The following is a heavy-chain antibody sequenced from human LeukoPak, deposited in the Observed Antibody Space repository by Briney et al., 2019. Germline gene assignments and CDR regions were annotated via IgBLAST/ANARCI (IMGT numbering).Heavy chain of an antibody. CDR3: ARSGQIGEGGYCSSTSCYGRWFDP. Sequence: QSGGSLRLSCAASGFTFSSYAMHWVRQAPGKGLEWVAVISYDGSNKYYADSVKGRFTISRDNSKNTLYLQMNSLRAEDTAVYYCARSGQIGEGGYCSSTSCYGRWFDPWGQGTLVTVSS. CDR2: ISYDGSNK. D-gene: IGHD2-2*01. CDR1: GFTFSSYA. V-gene: IGHV3-30*01. J-gene: IGHJ5*02.